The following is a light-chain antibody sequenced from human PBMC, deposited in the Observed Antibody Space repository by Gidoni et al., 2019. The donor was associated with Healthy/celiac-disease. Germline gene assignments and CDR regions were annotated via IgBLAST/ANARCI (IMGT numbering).Light chain of an antibody. V-gene: IGKV1-NL1*01. CDR2: AAS. CDR3: QQYYSTLT. Sequence: DIQMTHSPSSLSASVGDRVTITCRASQGISNSLAWYQQKPGKAPKLLLYAASRLESGVPSRFSGSGSGTDYTLTISSLQPEDFATYYCQQYYSTLTFGKGTRLEIK. CDR1: QGISNS. J-gene: IGKJ5*01.